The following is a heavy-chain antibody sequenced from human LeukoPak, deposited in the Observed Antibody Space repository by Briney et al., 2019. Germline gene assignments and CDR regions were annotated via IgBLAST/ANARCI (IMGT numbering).Heavy chain of an antibody. CDR3: ARGNYYGMDV. CDR2: INSDGTTT. J-gene: IGHJ6*02. V-gene: IGHV3-74*01. Sequence: GGSLRLSCAASGFTFSSYWMHWFRQAPGKGLLWVSRINSDGTTTYYADSVKGRFTISRDNAKDTLYLQMISLRAEDTAVYSCARGNYYGMDVWGQGTTVTVSS. CDR1: GFTFSSYW.